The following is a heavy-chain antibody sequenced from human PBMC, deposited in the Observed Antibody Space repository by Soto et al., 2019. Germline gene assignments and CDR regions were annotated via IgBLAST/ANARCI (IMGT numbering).Heavy chain of an antibody. D-gene: IGHD3-22*01. CDR3: ARLYDTSGHDAFDI. CDR1: GFSVSSFY. Sequence: EVQLVETGGGLIQPGGSLRLSCAASGFSVSSFYMTWVRQAPGKGLDWVSVIYAGGTTFYADSVKGRFTISRDNSMNTLFLQMNNLRAEDTVVYYCARLYDTSGHDAFDIWGQGTMVTVSA. CDR2: IYAGGTT. V-gene: IGHV3-53*02. J-gene: IGHJ3*02.